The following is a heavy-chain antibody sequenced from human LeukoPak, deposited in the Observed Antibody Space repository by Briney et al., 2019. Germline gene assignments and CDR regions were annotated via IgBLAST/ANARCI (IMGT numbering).Heavy chain of an antibody. CDR1: GGSFSGYY. V-gene: IGHV4-34*01. J-gene: IGHJ6*03. Sequence: PSETLSLTCAVYGGSFSGYYWSWIRQPPGKGLEWIGEINHSGSTNYNPSLKSRVTISVDTSKNQFSLKLSSVTAADTAVYYCARVHVVAPAAMFYYYYYYMDVWGKGTTVTVFS. CDR2: INHSGST. CDR3: ARVHVVAPAAMFYYYYYYMDV. D-gene: IGHD2-2*01.